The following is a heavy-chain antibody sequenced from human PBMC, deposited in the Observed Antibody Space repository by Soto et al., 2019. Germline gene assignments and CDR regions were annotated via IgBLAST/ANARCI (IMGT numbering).Heavy chain of an antibody. CDR2: IHDDGSIT. J-gene: IGHJ4*02. CDR3: GSVPAAAAGIGLDQ. Sequence: GRALMLAEAAAGFAWSSNGRHWVRQAPGKGLGGVARIHDDGSITNYADSVKGRFTISRDNAKNTLYLQMNSLRAEETAVSYCGSVPAAAAGIGLDQWGQGILVTVSS. V-gene: IGHV3-74*01. D-gene: IGHD6-13*01. CDR1: GFAWSSNG.